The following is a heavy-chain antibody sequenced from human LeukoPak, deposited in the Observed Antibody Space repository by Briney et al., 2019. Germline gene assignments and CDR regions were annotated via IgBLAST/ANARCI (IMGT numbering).Heavy chain of an antibody. CDR2: ISSSSSYI. J-gene: IGHJ5*02. CDR1: GFAFSSYS. V-gene: IGHV3-21*01. CDR3: ARDRVFILTGYPNWFDP. Sequence: GGSLRLSCAASGFAFSSYSMNCVRRAPGQGLEWVSSISSSSSYIYYADSVKGRFTISRDNAKNSLYLQMDSLRAEDTAVYYCARDRVFILTGYPNWFDPWGQGTLVTVSS. D-gene: IGHD3-9*01.